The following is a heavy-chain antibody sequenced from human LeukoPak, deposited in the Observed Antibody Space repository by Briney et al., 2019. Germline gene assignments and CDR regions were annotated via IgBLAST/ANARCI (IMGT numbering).Heavy chain of an antibody. CDR1: GGSISSSSYY. J-gene: IGHJ4*02. CDR2: IYYSGST. V-gene: IGHV4-39*07. CDR3: ARDRGSYTPGDFDY. D-gene: IGHD1-26*01. Sequence: SETLTLTCTVSGGSISSSSYYWGWIRQPPGKGLEWIGSIYYSGSTYYNPSLKSRVTISVDTSKNQFSLKLSSVTAADTAVYYCARDRGSYTPGDFDYWGQGTLVTVSS.